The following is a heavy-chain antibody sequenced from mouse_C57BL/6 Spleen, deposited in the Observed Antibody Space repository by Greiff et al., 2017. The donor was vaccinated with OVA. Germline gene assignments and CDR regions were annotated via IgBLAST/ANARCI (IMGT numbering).Heavy chain of an antibody. J-gene: IGHJ4*01. V-gene: IGHV1-50*01. CDR2: IDPSDSYT. CDR1: GYTFTSYW. D-gene: IGHD1-1*01. CDR3: ARDTTDAMDY. Sequence: QVQLQQPGAELVKPGASVKLSCKASGYTFTSYWMQWVKQRPGQGLEWIGEIDPSDSYTNYNQKFKGKATLTVDTSSSTAYMQLSSLTSEDSAVYYCARDTTDAMDYWGQGTSVTVSS.